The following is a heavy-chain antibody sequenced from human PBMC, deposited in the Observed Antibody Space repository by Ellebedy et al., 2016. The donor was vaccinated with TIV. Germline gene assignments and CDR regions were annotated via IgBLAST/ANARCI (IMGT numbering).Heavy chain of an antibody. CDR1: GFTFSNYW. Sequence: GESLKISCAASGFTFSNYWMHWVRQAPGKGLVWVSRLNSDGSSTDYADSVKGRFTISRDNAKNTVYLQMNSLRVEDTAVYYCARVSGWYKLAAFDIWGQGTMVTVSS. D-gene: IGHD6-13*01. CDR2: LNSDGSST. CDR3: ARVSGWYKLAAFDI. J-gene: IGHJ3*02. V-gene: IGHV3-74*01.